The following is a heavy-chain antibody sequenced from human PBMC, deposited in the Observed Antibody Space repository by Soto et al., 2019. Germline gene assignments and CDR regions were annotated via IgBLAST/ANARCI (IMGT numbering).Heavy chain of an antibody. D-gene: IGHD5-12*01. V-gene: IGHV4-34*01. CDR1: GGSFSGYY. CDR2: INHSGST. CDR3: ARVAGDEGGYDDY. Sequence: QVQLQQWGAGLLNPSETLSLTCAVYGGSFSGYYWSWIRQPPGKGLEWIGEINHSGSTNYNPSLKSRVTISVDTSKNQFSLKLSSVTAADTAVYYCARVAGDEGGYDDYWGQGTLVTVSS. J-gene: IGHJ4*02.